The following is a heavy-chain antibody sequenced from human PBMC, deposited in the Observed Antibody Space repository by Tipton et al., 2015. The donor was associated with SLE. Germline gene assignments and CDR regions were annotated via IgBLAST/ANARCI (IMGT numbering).Heavy chain of an antibody. CDR3: ARGPTRSYFDY. J-gene: IGHJ4*02. CDR1: GGSITNYY. Sequence: TLSLTCTVSGGSITNYYWSWIRQPPGKGPECIGYIYSSGTTNYNPSLKSRVTISTDTSKKQFFLNLSTVTAADTAVFYCARGPTRSYFDYWGQGILAAVSS. CDR2: IYSSGTT. V-gene: IGHV4-59*01.